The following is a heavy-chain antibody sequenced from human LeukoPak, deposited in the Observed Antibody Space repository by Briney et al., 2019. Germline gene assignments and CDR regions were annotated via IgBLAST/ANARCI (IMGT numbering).Heavy chain of an antibody. CDR3: SKDRRGGDDSGVLDY. CDR1: GGTFSSYA. CDR2: IIPILGIA. J-gene: IGHJ4*02. Sequence: SVKVSCKASGGTFSSYAISWVRQAPGQGLEWMGRIIPILGIANYAQKFQGRVTITADKSTSTAYMELSSLRSEDTAVYYCSKDRRGGDDSGVLDYWGQGTLVTVSS. D-gene: IGHD5-12*01. V-gene: IGHV1-69*04.